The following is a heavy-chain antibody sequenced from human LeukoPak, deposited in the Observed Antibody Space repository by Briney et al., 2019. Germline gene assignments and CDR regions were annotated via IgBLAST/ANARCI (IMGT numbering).Heavy chain of an antibody. CDR1: GYIFDIYA. V-gene: IGHV7-4-1*02. Sequence: GASVKVSCKASGYIFDIYALVWERQAPGQGLELMGWIETNTGNPTYAQDFTGRFVFSLDTSVSTAYLQISSLKAEDTAVYYCARDYTLTLGTTTYFQHWGQGTLVTVSS. CDR3: ARDYTLTLGTTTYFQH. D-gene: IGHD1-7*01. J-gene: IGHJ1*01. CDR2: IETNTGNP.